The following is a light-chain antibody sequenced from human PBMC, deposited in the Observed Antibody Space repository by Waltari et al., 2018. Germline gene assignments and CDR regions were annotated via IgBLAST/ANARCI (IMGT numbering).Light chain of an antibody. CDR2: DTS. CDR3: QEYVNLPAT. J-gene: IGKJ1*01. Sequence: SCRASQSVTRSLTWYQQKPGQAPRLLIYDTSTRATGIPDRFSGSGSGTDFSLTISRLEPEDFAVYYCQEYVNLPATFGQGTKVEIK. CDR1: QSVTRS. V-gene: IGKV3-20*01.